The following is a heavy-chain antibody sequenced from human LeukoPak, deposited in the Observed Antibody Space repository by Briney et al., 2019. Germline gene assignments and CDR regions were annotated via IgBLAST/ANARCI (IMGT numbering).Heavy chain of an antibody. Sequence: GGSLRLSCAASGFTFSSYAMHWVRQAPGKGLEWVAVTSHDGSNKYYADSVKGRFTISRDNSKNTLYLQMNSLRSEDTAVYYCARDQNSWGQGTLVTVSS. J-gene: IGHJ5*02. CDR2: TSHDGSNK. CDR1: GFTFSSYA. CDR3: ARDQNS. V-gene: IGHV3-30*03.